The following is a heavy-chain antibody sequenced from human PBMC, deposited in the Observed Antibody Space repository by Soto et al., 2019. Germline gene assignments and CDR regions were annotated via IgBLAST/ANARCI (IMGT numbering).Heavy chain of an antibody. D-gene: IGHD3-22*01. CDR1: GYTFTSYG. CDR2: ISAYNGNT. V-gene: IGHV1-18*01. CDR3: ARGGYYDSSGYYDSILDY. J-gene: IGHJ4*02. Sequence: ASVKVSCKASGYTFTSYGISWVRQAPGQGLEWMGWISAYNGNTNYAQKLQGRVTMTTDTSTSTAYMELRSLRSDDTAVYYCARGGYYDSSGYYDSILDYWGQGTLVTSPQ.